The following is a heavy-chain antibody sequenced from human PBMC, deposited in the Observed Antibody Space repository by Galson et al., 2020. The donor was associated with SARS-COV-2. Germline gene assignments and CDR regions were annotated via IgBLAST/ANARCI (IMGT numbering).Heavy chain of an antibody. J-gene: IGHJ4*02. CDR1: GFTFSDYG. V-gene: IGHV3-30*02. Sequence: GGSLRLSCKASGFTFSDYGMHWVRQAPGKGLEWVAFIRNDGSDKYYADSVKGRFTISRDSSKSTLYLQMNSLRPDDTAVYYCAKELSTGGQGTLVTVSS. CDR2: IRNDGSDK. D-gene: IGHD4-4*01. CDR3: AKELST.